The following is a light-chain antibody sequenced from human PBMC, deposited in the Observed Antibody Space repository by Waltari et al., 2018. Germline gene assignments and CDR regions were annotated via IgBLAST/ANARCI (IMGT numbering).Light chain of an antibody. Sequence: QTVVTQETSLSVSPGATVTLTCYLNSASVSTSHYPSWYQHTPGQPPRTLMYNTIVRSSGVPDLFFGSRSGNRAALTFTGAQAEDVSFYNCVLYLGGGISVFGGGTRLTVL. CDR1: SASVSTSHY. CDR3: VLYLGGGISV. V-gene: IGLV8-61*01. CDR2: NTI. J-gene: IGLJ3*02.